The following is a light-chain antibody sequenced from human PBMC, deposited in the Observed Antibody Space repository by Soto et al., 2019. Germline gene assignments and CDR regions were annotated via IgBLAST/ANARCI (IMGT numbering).Light chain of an antibody. CDR3: SSYAGSNRVV. J-gene: IGLJ2*01. V-gene: IGLV2-8*01. CDR1: SSDVGGYNY. CDR2: EVS. Sequence: QSALTQPPSASGSPGQSVTISCTGTSSDVGGYNYVSWYQQHPRKAPKLMIYEVSKRPSVVPDRFSGSKSGNTASLTVSGLQAEDEADYYCSSYAGSNRVVFGGGTKLTVL.